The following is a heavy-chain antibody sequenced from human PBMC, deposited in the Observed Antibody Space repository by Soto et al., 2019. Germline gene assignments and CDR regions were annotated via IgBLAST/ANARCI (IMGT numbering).Heavy chain of an antibody. CDR3: AILTGYNSSWYELIDY. CDR1: GFTFSSYS. J-gene: IGHJ4*02. Sequence: PGGSLRLSCAASGFTFSSYSMNWVRQAPGKGLEWFSSISSSSSYIYYADSVKGRFTISRDNAKNSLYLQMNSLRAEDTAVYYCAILTGYNSSWYELIDYWGQGTLVTVSS. V-gene: IGHV3-21*01. D-gene: IGHD6-13*01. CDR2: ISSSSSYI.